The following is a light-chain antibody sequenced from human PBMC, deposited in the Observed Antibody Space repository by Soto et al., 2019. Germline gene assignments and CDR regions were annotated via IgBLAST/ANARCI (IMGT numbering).Light chain of an antibody. CDR1: QSIVYSDGNAY. CDR3: MQGTHWPPVT. J-gene: IGKJ2*01. V-gene: IGKV2-30*01. CDR2: KAF. Sequence: DVVMTQSPLSLPVTLGQPASISCRSSQSIVYSDGNAYLSWFQQRPGQSPRRLIYKAFNRDSGAPTRXXGSGSGTDFTLKISRVEAEDVGVYYCMQGTHWPPVTFGQGTKLEIK.